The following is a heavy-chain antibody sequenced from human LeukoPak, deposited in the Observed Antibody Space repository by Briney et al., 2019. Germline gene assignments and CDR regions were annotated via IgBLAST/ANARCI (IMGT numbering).Heavy chain of an antibody. CDR2: INPNSGGT. D-gene: IGHD3-22*01. V-gene: IGHV1-2*02. CDR3: ARPLYYYDSSGYYWGTHYYFDY. CDR1: GYTFTGYY. J-gene: IGHJ4*02. Sequence: ASVTVSCKASGYTFTGYYMHWVRQAPGQGLEWMGWINPNSGGTNYAQKFQGRVTMTRDTSISTAYMELSRLRSDDTAVYYCARPLYYYDSSGYYWGTHYYFDYWGQGTLVTVSS.